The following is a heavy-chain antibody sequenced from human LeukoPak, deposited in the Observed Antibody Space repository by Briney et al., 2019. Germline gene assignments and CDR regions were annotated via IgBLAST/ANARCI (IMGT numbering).Heavy chain of an antibody. V-gene: IGHV4-34*01. J-gene: IGHJ4*02. Sequence: SETLSLTCAVYGGSFSGYYWSWIRQPPGKELEWIGEINHSGSTNYNPSLRSRVTISVDTSKNQFSLKLSSVTAADTAAYYCARLRDGYHYFDYWGQGTLVTVSS. CDR2: INHSGST. CDR1: GGSFSGYY. D-gene: IGHD5-24*01. CDR3: ARLRDGYHYFDY.